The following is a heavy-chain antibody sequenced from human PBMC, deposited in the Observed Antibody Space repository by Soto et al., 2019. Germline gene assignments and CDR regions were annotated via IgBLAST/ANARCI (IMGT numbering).Heavy chain of an antibody. Sequence: QVQLQESGPGLVKPSETLSLTCTVSGGSISSYYWSWIRQPPGKGLEWIGYIYYSGSTNYNPSLKSRVTISVDTSKNQFSLKLSSVTAADTAVYYCAREDPHIYYGSPYYYYGMDVWGQGTTVTVSS. CDR2: IYYSGST. J-gene: IGHJ6*02. D-gene: IGHD3-10*01. CDR1: GGSISSYY. CDR3: AREDPHIYYGSPYYYYGMDV. V-gene: IGHV4-59*01.